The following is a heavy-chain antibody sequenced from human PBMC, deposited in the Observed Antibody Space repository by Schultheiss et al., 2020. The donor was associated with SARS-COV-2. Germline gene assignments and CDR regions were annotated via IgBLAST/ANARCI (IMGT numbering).Heavy chain of an antibody. D-gene: IGHD6-6*01. V-gene: IGHV4-61*01. J-gene: IGHJ5*02. CDR3: AREGIAARGAYNWFDP. CDR1: GGSISSGSYF. Sequence: GSLRLSCTVSGGSISSGSYFWSWIRQPPGKGLEWIGYIYYSGSTNYNPSLKSRVTISVDTSKNQFSLQLRSVTAADTAVYYCAREGIAARGAYNWFDPWGQGTPVTVSS. CDR2: IYYSGST.